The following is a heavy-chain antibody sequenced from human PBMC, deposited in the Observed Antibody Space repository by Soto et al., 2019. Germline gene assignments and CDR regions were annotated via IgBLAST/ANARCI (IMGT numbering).Heavy chain of an antibody. CDR2: ISAYNGNT. CDR1: GYSFTSYG. CDR3: ARDMDGSGSYSN. V-gene: IGHV1-18*01. D-gene: IGHD3-10*01. Sequence: QVQLVQSGAEVKKPGASVKVSFKASGYSFTSYGISWVREAPGQGLEWMGWISAYNGNTNNAQKLQGRVTMTTDTSTSKAYMELRSLRSVDTAVYYCARDMDGSGSYSNWGQGTLVTVSS. J-gene: IGHJ4*02.